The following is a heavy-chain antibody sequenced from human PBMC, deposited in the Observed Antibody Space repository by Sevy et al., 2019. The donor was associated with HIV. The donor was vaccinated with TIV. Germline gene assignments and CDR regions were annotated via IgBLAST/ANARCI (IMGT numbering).Heavy chain of an antibody. Sequence: GGSLRLSCAASGFSISNNYTAWVRQAPGKGLEWVSVMYSGGSPYYADSVKGRFTISRDNSKNTLYLQMNSLRAEDTAVYYCARSGYVVVPAATTAMVTHYYYGMDVWGQGTTVTVSS. CDR3: ARSGYVVVPAATTAMVTHYYYGMDV. D-gene: IGHD2-2*01. CDR1: GFSISNNY. V-gene: IGHV3-66*02. J-gene: IGHJ6*02. CDR2: MYSGGSP.